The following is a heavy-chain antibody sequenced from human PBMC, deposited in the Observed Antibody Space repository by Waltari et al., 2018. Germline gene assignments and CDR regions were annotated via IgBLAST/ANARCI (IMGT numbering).Heavy chain of an antibody. V-gene: IGHV1-2*06. Sequence: QVQLVQSGAEVKKPGASVKVSCKASGYTFTGYYMHWVRQAPGHGLEWMGRMNPNSGGTNYAQKFQGRVTMTRDTSISTAYMELSRLRSDDTAVYYCARGSRIGSSSKGYFDYWGQGTLVTVSS. J-gene: IGHJ4*02. CDR1: GYTFTGYY. D-gene: IGHD6-6*01. CDR2: MNPNSGGT. CDR3: ARGSRIGSSSKGYFDY.